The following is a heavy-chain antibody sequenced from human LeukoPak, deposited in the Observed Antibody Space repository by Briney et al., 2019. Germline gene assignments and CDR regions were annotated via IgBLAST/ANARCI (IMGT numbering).Heavy chain of an antibody. D-gene: IGHD3-16*01. CDR2: ISGSGNGGSI. V-gene: IGHV3-64D*06. CDR1: GFVFSIYT. J-gene: IGHJ4*02. CDR3: VKDFGRVRGSPDS. Sequence: PGGSLRLSCSASGFVFSIYTMYWVRQAPGKGPEYVSTISGSGNGGSIYYADSVKGRFTISRDDSKSILYLQMNGLRSEDTAVYYCVKDFGRVRGSPDSWGQGTLVTGSS.